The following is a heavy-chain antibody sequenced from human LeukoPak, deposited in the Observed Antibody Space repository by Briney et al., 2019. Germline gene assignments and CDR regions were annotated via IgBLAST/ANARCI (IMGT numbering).Heavy chain of an antibody. CDR1: GGTFSSYA. D-gene: IGHD1-26*01. V-gene: IGHV1-69*04. CDR3: ARDLRGSYGVGYFDY. J-gene: IGHJ4*02. CDR2: IIPILGIA. Sequence: PSVKVSCKASGGTFSSYAISWVRQAPGQGLEWMGRIIPILGIANCAQKFQGRVTITADKSTSTAYMELSSLRSEDTAVYYCARDLRGSYGVGYFDYWGQGTLVTVSS.